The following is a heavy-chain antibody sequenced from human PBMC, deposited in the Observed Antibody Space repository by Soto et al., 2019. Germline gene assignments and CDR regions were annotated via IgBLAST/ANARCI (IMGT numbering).Heavy chain of an antibody. Sequence: QLQLQESGPGLVKPSETLSLTCTVSGGSISSSSYYWGWIRQPPGKGLEWIGTIYHSGSTYYKPSLKSRVTISVDTSKNQFSLKLNSVTAADTAIYYCAVEMGGSIDYWGQGTLVTVSS. V-gene: IGHV4-39*01. CDR2: IYHSGST. J-gene: IGHJ4*02. CDR3: AVEMGGSIDY. D-gene: IGHD1-26*01. CDR1: GGSISSSSYY.